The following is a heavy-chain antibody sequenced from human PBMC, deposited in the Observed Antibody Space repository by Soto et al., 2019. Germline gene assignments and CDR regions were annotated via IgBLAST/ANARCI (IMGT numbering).Heavy chain of an antibody. Sequence: QVQLVQSGAEVKKPGASVKVSCKASGYTFTSYYMHWVRQAPGQGLEWMGMINPSGGSTSYAQKFQGRVTMHRDTSTSTVYMELSSLRSEDTAVYYCARPVAGTLPHELRSTSTPPTYYYGMDVWGQGTTVTVSS. CDR2: INPSGGST. V-gene: IGHV1-46*01. CDR1: GYTFTSYY. J-gene: IGHJ6*02. D-gene: IGHD6-19*01. CDR3: ARPVAGTLPHELRSTSTPPTYYYGMDV.